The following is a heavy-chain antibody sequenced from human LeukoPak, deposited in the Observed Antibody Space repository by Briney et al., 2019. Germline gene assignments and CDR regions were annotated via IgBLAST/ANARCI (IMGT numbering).Heavy chain of an antibody. Sequence: SETLSLTCSVSGDSMSSHYLSWIRQPAGKGLEWIERIHISGRSNLDPSLNSRLTMSVDTSKNAFSLKLMSVTAADTAVYYCARDWGRVGLRGFDPWGQGILVTVSS. CDR2: IHISGRS. D-gene: IGHD3-16*01. V-gene: IGHV4-4*07. CDR3: ARDWGRVGLRGFDP. CDR1: GDSMSSHY. J-gene: IGHJ5*02.